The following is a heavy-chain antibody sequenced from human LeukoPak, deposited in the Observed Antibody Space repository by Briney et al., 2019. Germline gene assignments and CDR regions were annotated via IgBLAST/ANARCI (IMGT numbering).Heavy chain of an antibody. V-gene: IGHV4-34*01. Sequence: SETLSLTCAVYGGSFSGYYWSWIRQPPGKGLEWIGEINHSGSTNYNPSLKSRVTISVDTSKNQFSLKLSSVTAADTAVYYCARQLTPYGSGGDNWFDPWGQGTLVTVSS. CDR2: INHSGST. CDR1: GGSFSGYY. J-gene: IGHJ5*02. D-gene: IGHD3-10*01. CDR3: ARQLTPYGSGGDNWFDP.